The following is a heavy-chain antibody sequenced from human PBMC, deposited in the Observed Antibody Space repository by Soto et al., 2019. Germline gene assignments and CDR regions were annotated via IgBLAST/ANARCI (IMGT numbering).Heavy chain of an antibody. CDR1: GYTFTGYY. CDR2: INPNSGGT. V-gene: IGHV1-2*04. D-gene: IGHD2-15*01. J-gene: IGHJ3*02. Sequence: QVQLVQSGAEVKKPGASVKVSCKASGYTFTGYYMHWVRQAPGQGLEWMVWINPNSGGTNYAQKFQGWVTMTRDTSISTAYMELSRLRSDDTAVYYCARPRAHPYCSGGSCYSELDAFDIWGQGTMVTVSS. CDR3: ARPRAHPYCSGGSCYSELDAFDI.